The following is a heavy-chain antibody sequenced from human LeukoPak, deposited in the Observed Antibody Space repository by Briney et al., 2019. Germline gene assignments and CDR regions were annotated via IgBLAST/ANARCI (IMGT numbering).Heavy chain of an antibody. J-gene: IGHJ4*02. D-gene: IGHD3-9*01. Sequence: PSETLSLTCTVSGGSISSSSYYWGWIRQPPGKGLEWIGSIYYSGSTYYNPSLKSRVTISVDTSKNQFSLKMRSVTAADTAVYYCATLRYLDWLLWDWGQGTLVTVSS. CDR2: IYYSGST. V-gene: IGHV4-39*07. CDR1: GGSISSSSYY. CDR3: ATLRYLDWLLWD.